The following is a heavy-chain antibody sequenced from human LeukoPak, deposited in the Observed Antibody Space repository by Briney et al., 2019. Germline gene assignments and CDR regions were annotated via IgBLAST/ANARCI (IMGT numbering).Heavy chain of an antibody. J-gene: IGHJ6*02. V-gene: IGHV3-21*01. Sequence: PGQSLRLSCVASGFTFSSYSMNWVRQAPGKRLEWVSYISSSRTYTFYADSVKGRFTISRDNAKNSLYLQMNSLSPEDTAVYYCARDLRKEVVRGVIMGYYYGMDVWGQGTTVTVSS. CDR2: ISSSRTYT. CDR1: GFTFSSYS. CDR3: ARDLRKEVVRGVIMGYYYGMDV. D-gene: IGHD3-10*01.